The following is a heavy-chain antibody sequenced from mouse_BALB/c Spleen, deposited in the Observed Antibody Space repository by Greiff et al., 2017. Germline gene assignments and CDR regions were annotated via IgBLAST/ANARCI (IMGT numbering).Heavy chain of an antibody. J-gene: IGHJ4*01. Sequence: EVKVVESGPSLVKPSQTLSLTCSVTGDSITSGYWNWIRKFPGNKLEYMGYISYSGSTYYNPSLKSRISITRDTSKNQYYLQLNSVTTEDTATYYCARRDYGSSSYAMDYWGQGTSVTVSS. V-gene: IGHV3-8*02. CDR2: ISYSGST. CDR3: ARRDYGSSSYAMDY. CDR1: GDSITSGY. D-gene: IGHD1-1*01.